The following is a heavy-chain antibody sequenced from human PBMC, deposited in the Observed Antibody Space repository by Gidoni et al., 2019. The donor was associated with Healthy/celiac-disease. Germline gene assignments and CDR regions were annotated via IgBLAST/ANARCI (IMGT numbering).Heavy chain of an antibody. V-gene: IGHV1-69*01. CDR1: GGPFSSYA. D-gene: IGHD6-19*01. J-gene: IGHJ2*01. Sequence: QVQLVQSGAEVKKPGSSVKVSCQASGGPFSSYAISWVRQAPGQGLEWMGGIIPIFGTANYAQKFQGRVTITADESTSTAYMELSSLRSEDTAVYYCARGHSSGQYWYFDLWGRGTLVTVSS. CDR2: IIPIFGTA. CDR3: ARGHSSGQYWYFDL.